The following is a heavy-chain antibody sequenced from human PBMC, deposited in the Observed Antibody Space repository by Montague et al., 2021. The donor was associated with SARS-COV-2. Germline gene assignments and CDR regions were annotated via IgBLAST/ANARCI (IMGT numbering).Heavy chain of an antibody. V-gene: IGHV3-30-3*02. CDR3: AKSAYSSSWYSDY. CDR1: GFTFSSFA. Sequence: SLRLSCAASGFTFSSFAMHWVHQAPGKGLEWVADIWYDGSNEYYADSVKGRFTISRDNSKNTVYLQINGLRLEDTAVYYCAKSAYSSSWYSDYWGQGTPVTVSS. CDR2: IWYDGSNE. J-gene: IGHJ4*02. D-gene: IGHD6-13*01.